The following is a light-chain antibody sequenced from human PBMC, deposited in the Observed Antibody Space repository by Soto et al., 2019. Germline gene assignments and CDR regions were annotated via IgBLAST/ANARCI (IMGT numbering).Light chain of an antibody. CDR1: SSDVGGYNY. V-gene: IGLV2-11*01. CDR2: DVS. J-gene: IGLJ3*02. Sequence: QSVLAQPRSVSGSPGQSVTISCTGTSSDVGGYNYVSWYQHHPGKAPKLMIYDVSKRPSGGPDRFSGSKSGNTASLTISGLHAEDEADYYCCSYAGSFDWVFGGGTKGTVL. CDR3: CSYAGSFDWV.